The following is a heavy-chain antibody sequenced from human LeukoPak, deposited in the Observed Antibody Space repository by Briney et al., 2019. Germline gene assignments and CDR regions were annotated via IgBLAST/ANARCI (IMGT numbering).Heavy chain of an antibody. CDR2: ILPGGSDI. CDR1: GYTFTAYF. V-gene: IGHV5-51*01. Sequence: GESLKISCKAFGYTFTAYFIAWVRQMPGKGLEWMGIILPGGSDIRYSPSFEGQVTISAERSISTAYLQWSSLEASDTAMYYCARAGSYRGWFDPWGQGTLVTVSS. CDR3: ARAGSYRGWFDP. D-gene: IGHD3-10*01. J-gene: IGHJ5*02.